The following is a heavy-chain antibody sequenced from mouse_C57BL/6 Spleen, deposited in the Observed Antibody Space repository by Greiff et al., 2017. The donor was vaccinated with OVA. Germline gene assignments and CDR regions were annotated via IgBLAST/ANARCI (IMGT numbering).Heavy chain of an antibody. Sequence: QVQLQQPGTELVKPGASVKLSCKASGYTFTSYWMHWVKQRPGQGLEWIGDINPNNGGTSYNQKFKGKATLTVDKSSSTAYMELRSLTSEDSAVYYCARSTVVADYFDYWGQGTTLTVSS. CDR1: GYTFTSYW. CDR2: INPNNGGT. CDR3: ARSTVVADYFDY. V-gene: IGHV1-53*01. D-gene: IGHD1-1*01. J-gene: IGHJ2*01.